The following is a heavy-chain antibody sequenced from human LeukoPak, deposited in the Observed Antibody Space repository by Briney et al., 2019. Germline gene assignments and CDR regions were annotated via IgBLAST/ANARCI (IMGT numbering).Heavy chain of an antibody. CDR3: ARVSITMVQGGAFDI. V-gene: IGHV4-34*01. CDR2: INHSGST. J-gene: IGHJ3*02. Sequence: SETLSLTCAVYGGSFSGYYWSWIRQPPGKGLEWIGEINHSGSTNYNPSLKSRVTMSVDTSKNQFSLKLSSVTAADTAVYYCARVSITMVQGGAFDIWGQGTMVTVSS. D-gene: IGHD3-10*01. CDR1: GGSFSGYY.